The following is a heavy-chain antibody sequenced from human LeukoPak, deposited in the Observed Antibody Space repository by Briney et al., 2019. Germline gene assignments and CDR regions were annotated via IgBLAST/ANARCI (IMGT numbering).Heavy chain of an antibody. Sequence: SQTLSLTCAISGDSVSSNSAAGNWTRHSPSRGLEWLGSTYYRSNWYHDYAVSVKSRITISPDTSKNQFSLELNSVTPEDTAVYYCTRDNDNWFDSWGQGTLVTVSS. J-gene: IGHJ5*01. V-gene: IGHV6-1*01. CDR1: GDSVSSNSAA. CDR3: TRDNDNWFDS. CDR2: TYYRSNWYH.